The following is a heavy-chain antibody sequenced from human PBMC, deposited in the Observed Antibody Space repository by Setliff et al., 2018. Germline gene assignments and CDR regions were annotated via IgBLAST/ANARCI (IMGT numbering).Heavy chain of an antibody. Sequence: SETLSLTCTVSGYSISSGYYWGWIRQPPGKGLEWIGSIYHSGSTYYNPSLKSRVTISVDTSKNQFSLKLSSVTAADTAVYYCASQGLTIPGDLFDYWGQ. CDR3: ASQGLTIPGDLFDY. CDR2: IYHSGST. CDR1: GYSISSGYY. J-gene: IGHJ4*02. D-gene: IGHD2-2*02. V-gene: IGHV4-38-2*02.